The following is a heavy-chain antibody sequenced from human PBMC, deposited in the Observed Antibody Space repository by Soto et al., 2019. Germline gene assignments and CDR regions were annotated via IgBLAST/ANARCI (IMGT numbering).Heavy chain of an antibody. V-gene: IGHV4-30-2*01. CDR2: IYHSGST. Sequence: SETLSLTCAVSGGSISSGGYSWSWIRQPPGKGLEWIGYIYHSGSTYYNPSLKSRVTISVDRSKNQFSLKLSSVTAADTAVYYCARELGDYGEYVVDYWGQGTLVTVSS. CDR3: ARELGDYGEYVVDY. CDR1: GGSISSGGYS. J-gene: IGHJ4*02. D-gene: IGHD4-17*01.